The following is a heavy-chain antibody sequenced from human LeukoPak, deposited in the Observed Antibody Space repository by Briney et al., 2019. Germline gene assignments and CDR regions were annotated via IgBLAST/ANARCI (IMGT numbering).Heavy chain of an antibody. V-gene: IGHV3-7*01. CDR2: IKQDGSEK. D-gene: IGHD6-13*01. CDR3: ARSNSSSWHPFDY. Sequence: PGGSLRLSCAASGFTFSSYWMSWVRQAPGKGLEWVANIKQDGSEKYYVDSVKGRFTISRDNAKNSLYLQMNSLRAEDTAVYYCARSNSSSWHPFDYWGQGTLVTVSS. CDR1: GFTFSSYW. J-gene: IGHJ4*02.